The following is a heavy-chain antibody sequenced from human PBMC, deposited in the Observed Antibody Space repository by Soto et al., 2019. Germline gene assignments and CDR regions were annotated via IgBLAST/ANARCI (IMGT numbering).Heavy chain of an antibody. CDR1: GGSVSSGSYY. CDR2: IYYSGST. D-gene: IGHD2-21*02. J-gene: IGHJ6*02. CDR3: ARDLRIVVVTAPTGYYYGMDV. V-gene: IGHV4-61*01. Sequence: SETLSLTCTVSGGSVSSGSYYWSWIRQPPGKGLEWIGYIYYSGSTNYNPSLKSRVTISVDTSKSQFSLKLSSVTAADTAVYYCARDLRIVVVTAPTGYYYGMDVWGQGTTVTVSS.